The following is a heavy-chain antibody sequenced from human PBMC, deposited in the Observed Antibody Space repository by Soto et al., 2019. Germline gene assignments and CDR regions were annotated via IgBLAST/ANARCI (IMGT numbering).Heavy chain of an antibody. CDR1: GFTFSNYA. CDR3: AKGTHPLRYYFEF. J-gene: IGHJ4*01. V-gene: IGHV3-64D*06. CDR2: ITSDGDST. Sequence: GGSLRLSCSVSGFTFSNYAMHWVRQAPGKGLEYVSGITSDGDSTWHADPVKDRFTISRDNSKNTLFLQMSSLRVEDTAIYFCAKGTHPLRYYFEFWGPGTLVTVSS. D-gene: IGHD3-9*01.